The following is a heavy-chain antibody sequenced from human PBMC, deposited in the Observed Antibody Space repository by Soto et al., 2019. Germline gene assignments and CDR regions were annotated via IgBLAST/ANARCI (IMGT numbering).Heavy chain of an antibody. Sequence: SGGSLRLSCAASGFTFSGYAMHWVRQAPGKGLEWVAVISYDGSNKYYADSVKGRFTISRDNSKNTLYLQMNSLRAEDTAVYYCARDRLAAYYYYGMDVWGQGTTVTVSS. CDR2: ISYDGSNK. CDR3: ARDRLAAYYYYGMDV. CDR1: GFTFSGYA. D-gene: IGHD6-25*01. V-gene: IGHV3-30-3*01. J-gene: IGHJ6*02.